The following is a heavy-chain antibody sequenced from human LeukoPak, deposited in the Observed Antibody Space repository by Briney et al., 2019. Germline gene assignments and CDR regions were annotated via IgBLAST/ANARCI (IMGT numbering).Heavy chain of an antibody. CDR2: ISSSGTT. CDR1: GGSISSYY. V-gene: IGHV4-4*07. D-gene: IGHD3-10*01. CDR3: ARDSGSGNFDY. Sequence: SETLSLTCTASGGSISSYYWSWIRQPAGKGLEWIGRISSSGTTNYNPSLKSRVTMPVDTSKNQSSLKLSSVTAADTAMYYCARDSGSGNFDYWGQGTLVTVSS. J-gene: IGHJ4*02.